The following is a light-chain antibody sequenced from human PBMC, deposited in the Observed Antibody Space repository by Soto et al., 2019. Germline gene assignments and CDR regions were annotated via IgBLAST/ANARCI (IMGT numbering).Light chain of an antibody. V-gene: IGKV4-1*01. CDR1: QSVLSRCKNN. Sequence: DIVLTQSPDSLAVSLGERAPITCKSSQSVLSRCKNNLAGYQQKPGPPPKLLISWASTRQSGVTDRISGSGSGTDFTLIVSRLQAKDAAVYYCQQYYGNPLTFGGGTKVEIK. J-gene: IGKJ4*01. CDR2: WAS. CDR3: QQYYGNPLT.